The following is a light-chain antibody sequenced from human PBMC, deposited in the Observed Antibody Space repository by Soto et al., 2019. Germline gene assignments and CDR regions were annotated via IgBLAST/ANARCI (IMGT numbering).Light chain of an antibody. V-gene: IGLV2-8*01. CDR1: SSDVGGYDY. CDR2: EVT. Sequence: QSVLTQPPSASGSPGQSVTISCTGTSSDVGGYDYVSWYQQHPGRAPKLIIFEVTKLPSGVPDRFSGSKSANTASLIVSGLQAEDEADYYCYSYAGNKYVFGNGTKVTVL. CDR3: YSYAGNKYV. J-gene: IGLJ1*01.